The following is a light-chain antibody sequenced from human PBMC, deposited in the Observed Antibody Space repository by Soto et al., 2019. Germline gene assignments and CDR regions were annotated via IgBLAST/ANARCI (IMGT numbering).Light chain of an antibody. V-gene: IGLV2-14*01. CDR2: EVS. J-gene: IGLJ1*01. CDR3: SSYTSSSTPYV. Sequence: QSVLTQPASVSGSPGQSITISCTGTSSDGGGYNYLSWYQQHPGEAPKLMIYEVSNRPSGVSNRFSGSKSGNTASLTISGLQAEDEADYYCSSYTSSSTPYVCGTGTKVTVL. CDR1: SSDGGGYNY.